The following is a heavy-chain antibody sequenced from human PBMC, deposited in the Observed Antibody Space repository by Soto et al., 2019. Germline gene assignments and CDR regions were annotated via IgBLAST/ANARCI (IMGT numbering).Heavy chain of an antibody. CDR1: GYTLTELS. Sequence: ASVKVSCKVSGYTLTELSMHWVRQAPGKGLEWMGGFDPEDGETIYAQKFQGRVTMTEDTSTDTAYMELSSLRADDTAIYYCANGNYYHSSGYTYPYFDNWGQGTLVTVSS. CDR3: ANGNYYHSSGYTYPYFDN. D-gene: IGHD3-22*01. CDR2: FDPEDGET. V-gene: IGHV1-24*01. J-gene: IGHJ4*02.